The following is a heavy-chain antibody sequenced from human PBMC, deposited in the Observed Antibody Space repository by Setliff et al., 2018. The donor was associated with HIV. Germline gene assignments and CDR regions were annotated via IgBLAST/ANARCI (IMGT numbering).Heavy chain of an antibody. CDR1: GVSISAYF. J-gene: IGHJ4*02. CDR2: IDNSGNT. D-gene: IGHD5-12*01. Sequence: SETLSLTCAVSGVSISAYFWSWIRQSPEKGLEWIGYIDNSGNTNYSPYLKSRITISRDTSKNQFSLKLNSVTAADAAVYYCERSTPSVGYISEHWGQGTLVTVSS. V-gene: IGHV4-59*01. CDR3: ERSTPSVGYISEH.